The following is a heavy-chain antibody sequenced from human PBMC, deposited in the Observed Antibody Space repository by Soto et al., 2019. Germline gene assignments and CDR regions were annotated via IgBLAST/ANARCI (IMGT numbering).Heavy chain of an antibody. Sequence: SLSLSCTVSGFSFGDCALCWFCKAQGKGLEWVGFIRSNTFGGASIYAASVKGSFSISRDDSKSIAYLQMNSLKIEDTAVYYCTKDRDILTGYYSPNSFDYWGQGT. J-gene: IGHJ4*02. V-gene: IGHV3-49*03. D-gene: IGHD3-9*01. CDR2: IRSNTFGGAS. CDR3: TKDRDILTGYYSPNSFDY. CDR1: GFSFGDCA.